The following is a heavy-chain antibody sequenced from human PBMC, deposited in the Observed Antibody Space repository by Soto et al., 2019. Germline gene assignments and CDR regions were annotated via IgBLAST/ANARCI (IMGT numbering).Heavy chain of an antibody. D-gene: IGHD5-12*01. J-gene: IGHJ4*02. CDR3: APRDGYDY. V-gene: IGHV3-21*01. Sequence: EEQLLESGGDLVQPGGSLRLSCVASGITFRSRAMSWVRQAPGEGLEWVSSISSSSTYIYYADSVKGRFTISRDNAKNSLYLQMNSLRAEDTAVYYCAPRDGYDYWGQGILVTVSS. CDR2: ISSSSTYI. CDR1: GITFRSRA.